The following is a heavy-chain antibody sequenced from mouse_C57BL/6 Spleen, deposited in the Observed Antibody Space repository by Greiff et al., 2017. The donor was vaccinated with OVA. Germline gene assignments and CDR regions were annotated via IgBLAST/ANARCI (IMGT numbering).Heavy chain of an antibody. D-gene: IGHD2-4*01. CDR1: GFTFSDYY. CDR2: INYDGSST. J-gene: IGHJ2*01. Sequence: EVNVVESEGGLVQPGSSMKLSCTASGFTFSDYYMAWVRQVPEKGLEWVANINYDGSSTYYLDSLKSRFIISRDNAKNILYLQMSSLKSEDTATYYCAREGSSTMITGYFDYWGQGTTLTVSS. CDR3: AREGSSTMITGYFDY. V-gene: IGHV5-16*01.